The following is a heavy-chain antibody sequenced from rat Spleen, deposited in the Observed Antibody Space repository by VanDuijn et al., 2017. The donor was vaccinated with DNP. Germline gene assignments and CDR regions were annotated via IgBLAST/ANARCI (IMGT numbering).Heavy chain of an antibody. V-gene: IGHV3-3*01. CDR3: ARLLGGYFDY. CDR2: INSAGIT. J-gene: IGHJ2*01. CDR1: GFSITSSHR. Sequence: EVQLQESGPGLVKPSQSLSLTCSVTGFSITSSHRWNWIRKFPGDELEWMGYINSAGITNYTPSLKSRISITRDTSKNQFFLQVNSVTTEDTATYYCARLLGGYFDYWGQGVMITVSA. D-gene: IGHD5-1*01.